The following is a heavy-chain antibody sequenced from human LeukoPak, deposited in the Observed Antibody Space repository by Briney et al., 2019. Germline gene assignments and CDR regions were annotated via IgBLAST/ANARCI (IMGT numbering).Heavy chain of an antibody. CDR2: INHSGST. D-gene: IGHD6-19*01. CDR1: GGSFSGYY. Sequence: SETLSLTCAVYGGSFSGYYWSWIRQPPGKGLEWIGEINHSGSTNYNPSLKSRVTISVDTSKNQFSLKLSSVTAADTAVFYCARDSGRGLASAFDIWGQGTMVTVSS. CDR3: ARDSGRGLASAFDI. V-gene: IGHV4-34*01. J-gene: IGHJ3*02.